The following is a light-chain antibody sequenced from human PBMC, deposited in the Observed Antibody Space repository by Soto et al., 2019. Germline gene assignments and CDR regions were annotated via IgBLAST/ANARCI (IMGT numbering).Light chain of an antibody. Sequence: TQSPGTLSLSPGERATLSCRASQIISSWLAWYQQKPGKAPKLLIYDVSSLESGVPSRFSGSGSGTEFTLTISSLQPDDSATYYCQQYNTFWTFGQGTKVDIK. V-gene: IGKV1-5*01. CDR2: DVS. J-gene: IGKJ1*01. CDR1: QIISSW. CDR3: QQYNTFWT.